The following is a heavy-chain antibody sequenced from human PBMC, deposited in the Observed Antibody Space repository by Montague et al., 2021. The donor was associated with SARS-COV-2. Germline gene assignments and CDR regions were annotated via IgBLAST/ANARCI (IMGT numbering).Heavy chain of an antibody. V-gene: IGHV4-39*07. Sequence: SETLSPTSTASGDSISSSSSYWGRIREPPGMGLEWIGGIDYSGSTYYXRCVESRITISVDTSKNQFSLRLTSVTAAYTAVYYCARDIRIPMLIVIQGYGMDVWGQGTTVTVS. CDR2: IDYSGST. D-gene: IGHD3-22*01. J-gene: IGHJ6*02. CDR1: GDSISSSSSY. CDR3: ARDIRIPMLIVIQGYGMDV.